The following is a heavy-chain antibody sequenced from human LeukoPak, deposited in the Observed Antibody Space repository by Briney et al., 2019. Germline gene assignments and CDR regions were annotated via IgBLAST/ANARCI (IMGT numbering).Heavy chain of an antibody. J-gene: IGHJ4*02. CDR2: INSDGSST. CDR1: GFSLSSYA. D-gene: IGHD5-18*01. Sequence: GGSLRLSCAASGFSLSSYAMSWVRQAPGKGLEWVSRINSDGSSTSYADSVKGRFTISRDNAKNTLYLQMNSLRAEDTAVYYCARGGGYSYTQADYWGQGTLVTVSS. CDR3: ARGGGYSYTQADY. V-gene: IGHV3-74*01.